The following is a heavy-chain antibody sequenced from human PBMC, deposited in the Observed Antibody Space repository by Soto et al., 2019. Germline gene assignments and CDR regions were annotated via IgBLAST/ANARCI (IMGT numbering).Heavy chain of an antibody. Sequence: PGGSLRLSCAASGFTFRNYGMNWVRQAPGKGLEWVSAISGSGGSTYYADSVKGRFTISRDNSKNTLYLQMNSLRAEDTAVYYCAKARYSGYDTHDYWGQGTLVTVSS. V-gene: IGHV3-23*01. CDR1: GFTFRNYG. D-gene: IGHD5-12*01. J-gene: IGHJ4*02. CDR3: AKARYSGYDTHDY. CDR2: ISGSGGST.